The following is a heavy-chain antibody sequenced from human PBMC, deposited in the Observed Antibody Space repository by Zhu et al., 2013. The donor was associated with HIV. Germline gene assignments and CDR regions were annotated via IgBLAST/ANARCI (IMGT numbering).Heavy chain of an antibody. CDR2: VDPSSGAA. J-gene: IGHJ4*02. Sequence: QVQLVQSGAEARRPGASVKVSCKTSGYTFSSNYMHWVRQAPGQGPEWLGIVDPSSGAAKYAQKFQGRVTMTRDTSTRTVFVELRSLKSDDTAIYYCARRVWFGEFPAPLDFWGQGSLVTVSS. CDR3: ARRVWFGEFPAPLDF. V-gene: IGHV1-46*01. CDR1: GYTFSSNY. D-gene: IGHD3-10*01.